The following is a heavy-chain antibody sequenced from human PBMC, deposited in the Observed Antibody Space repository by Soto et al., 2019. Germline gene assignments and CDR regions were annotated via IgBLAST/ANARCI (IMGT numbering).Heavy chain of an antibody. CDR1: GYTFTSYG. CDR2: INPGNGNT. V-gene: IGHV1-3*01. CDR3: ARGGYFDSSNYLDY. D-gene: IGHD3-22*01. J-gene: IGHJ4*02. Sequence: GASVKVSCKASGYTFTSYGINWVRQAPGRGLEWMGWINPGNGNTKYSQQFQGRVIIDRDTSASTAYMELSILRPEDTAVYYCARGGYFDSSNYLDYWGLGTLVTVSS.